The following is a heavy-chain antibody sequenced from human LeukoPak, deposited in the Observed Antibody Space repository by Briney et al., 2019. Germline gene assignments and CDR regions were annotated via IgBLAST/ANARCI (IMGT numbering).Heavy chain of an antibody. V-gene: IGHV4-59*01. CDR2: IYYSGST. CDR3: ARLRTVGYCTNGVCYFDY. Sequence: SETLSLTCTVSGGSISSYYWSWIRQPPGKGLEWIGYIYYSGSTNYNPSLKSRVTISVDTSKNQFSLKLSSVTAADTAVYYCARLRTVGYCTNGVCYFDYWGQGTLVTVSS. CDR1: GGSISSYY. D-gene: IGHD2-8*01. J-gene: IGHJ4*02.